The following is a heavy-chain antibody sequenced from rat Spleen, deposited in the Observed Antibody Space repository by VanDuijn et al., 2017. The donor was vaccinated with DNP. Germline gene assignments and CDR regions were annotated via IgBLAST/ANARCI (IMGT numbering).Heavy chain of an antibody. CDR3: SRYGGYTALDV. CDR2: ISSGGDT. Sequence: QVQLRESGPGLMQPSQTLSLTCTVTGFSLTNFTVSWVRQPPGRALDWLAAISSGGDTFYNSALKSRLTISRDSSKTQVFLKVNSLQIEDTAIYYCSRYGGYTALDVWGRGISVTVSS. J-gene: IGHJ4*01. V-gene: IGHV2-6*01. CDR1: GFSLTNFT. D-gene: IGHD1-11*01.